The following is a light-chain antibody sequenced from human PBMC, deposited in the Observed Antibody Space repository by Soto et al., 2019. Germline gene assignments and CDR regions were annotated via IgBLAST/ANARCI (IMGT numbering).Light chain of an antibody. Sequence: DIQMTQSPSTLSASVGDRVTITCRASQSISRWLAWYQQKPGKAPKALIYDASSSKSGVPSRLSGNGSGTEFTLTIRSLQPDDFATYYCQQYNNYSTFGQGTRLEIK. V-gene: IGKV1-5*01. J-gene: IGKJ5*01. CDR3: QQYNNYST. CDR1: QSISRW. CDR2: DAS.